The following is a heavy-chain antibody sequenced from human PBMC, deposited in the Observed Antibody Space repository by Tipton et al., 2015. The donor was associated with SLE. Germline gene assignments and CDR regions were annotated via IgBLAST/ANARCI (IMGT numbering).Heavy chain of an antibody. D-gene: IGHD2-8*01. Sequence: GSLRLSCAASGFTFSSYSMNWVRQAPGKGLEWVSSISSSSSYIYYADSVKGRFTISRDNAKNSLYLQMNSLRAEDTAVYYCARDFALLVVDYWGQGTLVTVSS. CDR2: ISSSSSYI. V-gene: IGHV3-21*03. CDR3: ARDFALLVVDY. CDR1: GFTFSSYS. J-gene: IGHJ4*02.